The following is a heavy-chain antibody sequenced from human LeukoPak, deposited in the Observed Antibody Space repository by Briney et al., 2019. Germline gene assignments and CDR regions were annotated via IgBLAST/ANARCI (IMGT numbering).Heavy chain of an antibody. Sequence: PGGSLRLSCAASGFTFSSYSMNWVRQAPGKGLEWVSSISSSSSYIYYADSVKGRFTISRDNAKNSLYLQMNSLRAEDTAVYYCARDPGGIQLRPRALDYWGQGTLVTVSS. J-gene: IGHJ4*02. CDR2: ISSSSSYI. CDR1: GFTFSSYS. V-gene: IGHV3-21*01. D-gene: IGHD5-18*01. CDR3: ARDPGGIQLRPRALDY.